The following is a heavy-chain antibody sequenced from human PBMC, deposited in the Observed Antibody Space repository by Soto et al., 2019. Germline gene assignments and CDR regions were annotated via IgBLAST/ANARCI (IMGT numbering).Heavy chain of an antibody. CDR1: GGTFSSYA. CDR3: SIGYCSSTSCYAPWT. V-gene: IGHV1-69*13. D-gene: IGHD2-2*01. CDR2: IIPIFGTA. J-gene: IGHJ5*02. Sequence: ASVKVSCKASGGTFSSYAISWVRQAPGQGLEWMGGIIPIFGTANYAQKFQGRVTITADESTSTAYMELSSLRSEDTAVYYCSIGYCSSTSCYAPWTWGQGTLVTVSS.